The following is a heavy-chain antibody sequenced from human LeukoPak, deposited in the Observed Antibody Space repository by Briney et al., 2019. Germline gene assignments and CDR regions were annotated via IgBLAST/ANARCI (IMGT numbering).Heavy chain of an antibody. CDR2: ISSSSSYI. D-gene: IGHD2-2*01. J-gene: IGHJ4*02. CDR1: GFTFSSYS. Sequence: GGSLRLSCTASGFTFSSYSVNWVRQAPGEGLEWVSSISSSSSYIYYANSVMGRSTNTRDNAKNSQYMHMNSLETEDTAVYYCAGEPIVTAGIVCYYWGQGTLATVSS. CDR3: AGEPIVTAGIVCYY. V-gene: IGHV3-21*06.